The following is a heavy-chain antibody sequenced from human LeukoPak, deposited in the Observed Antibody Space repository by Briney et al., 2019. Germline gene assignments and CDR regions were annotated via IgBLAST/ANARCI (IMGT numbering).Heavy chain of an antibody. Sequence: SQTLSLTCTVSGGSISSGGYYWSWIRQHPGKGLEWIGYIYYSGSTYYNPPLKSRVTISVDTSKNQFSLKLSSVTAADTAVYYCARDMRHYDSSGYYYPQHAFDIWGQGTMVTVSS. CDR1: GGSISSGGYY. J-gene: IGHJ3*02. CDR3: ARDMRHYDSSGYYYPQHAFDI. V-gene: IGHV4-31*03. CDR2: IYYSGST. D-gene: IGHD3-22*01.